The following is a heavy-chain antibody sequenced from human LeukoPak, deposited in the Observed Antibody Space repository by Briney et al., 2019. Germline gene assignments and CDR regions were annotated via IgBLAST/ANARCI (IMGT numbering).Heavy chain of an antibody. CDR3: ARVRGSGNHDY. Sequence: SETLSLTCTASGGSISTFYWSWIRQSPGKGLEWIGYIYYSGSTNYNPSLKSRVTISVDTSKNQFSLNLSSVTAADTAVYHCARVRGSGNHDYWGQGTLVTVSS. J-gene: IGHJ4*02. V-gene: IGHV4-59*01. D-gene: IGHD3-10*01. CDR2: IYYSGST. CDR1: GGSISTFY.